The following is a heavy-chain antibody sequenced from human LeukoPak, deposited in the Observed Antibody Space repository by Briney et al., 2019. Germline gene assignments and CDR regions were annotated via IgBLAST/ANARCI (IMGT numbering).Heavy chain of an antibody. Sequence: GGSLRLSCAASGFTFSSYSMNWVRQAPGKGLEWVSSISSSSSYIYYADSVKGRFTISRDNAKNSLYLQMNSLRAEDTAVYYCATYSSLNRREFQYWGQGALLTVSS. D-gene: IGHD3-22*01. V-gene: IGHV3-21*01. CDR1: GFTFSSYS. CDR2: ISSSSSYI. CDR3: ATYSSLNRREFQY. J-gene: IGHJ1*01.